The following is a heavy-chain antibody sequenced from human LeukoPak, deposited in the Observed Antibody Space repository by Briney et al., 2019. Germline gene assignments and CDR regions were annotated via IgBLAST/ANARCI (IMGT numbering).Heavy chain of an antibody. CDR2: ITNGGSTI. D-gene: IGHD3-9*01. CDR3: ARSIGLTGGGVDV. V-gene: IGHV3-11*01. CDR1: GFTFSDYN. J-gene: IGHJ6*02. Sequence: GGPLRLSCAASGFTFSDYNMNWVRQAPGKGLDGVSYITNGGSTIHQADSVKGRFTISRDNAKKTLYLQMNSLRAEDTAVYYCARSIGLTGGGVDVWGQGTTVTVSS.